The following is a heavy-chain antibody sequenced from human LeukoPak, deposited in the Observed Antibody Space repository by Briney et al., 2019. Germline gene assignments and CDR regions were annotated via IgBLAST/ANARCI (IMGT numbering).Heavy chain of an antibody. V-gene: IGHV1-2*02. CDR1: GYTFTGYY. D-gene: IGHD3-10*01. J-gene: IGHJ4*02. Sequence: APVKVSCKTSGYTFTGYYMHWVRQDPGQGLEWMGWINPSSGGTNYAQKFQGRVTMTRDTSTSTVYMELSSLRSEDTAVYYCARDSGMVRGTVDYWGQGTLVTVSS. CDR2: INPSSGGT. CDR3: ARDSGMVRGTVDY.